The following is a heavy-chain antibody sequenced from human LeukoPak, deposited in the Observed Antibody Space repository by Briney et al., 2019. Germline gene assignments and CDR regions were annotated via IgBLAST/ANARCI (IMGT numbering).Heavy chain of an antibody. CDR1: GYTFTSYY. V-gene: IGHV1-46*01. CDR3: ARDHGVAAWDY. J-gene: IGHJ4*02. D-gene: IGHD6-19*01. CDR2: INPSGGST. Sequence: GASVKVSCKASGYTFTSYYMHWVRQAPGQGLEWMGIINPSGGSTSYAQKFQGRVTMTRDTSASTAYMELSSLRSEDTAVYYCARDHGVAAWDYWGQGTLVTVSS.